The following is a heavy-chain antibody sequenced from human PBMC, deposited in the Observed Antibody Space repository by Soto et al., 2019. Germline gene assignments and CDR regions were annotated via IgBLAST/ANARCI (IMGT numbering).Heavy chain of an antibody. CDR2: IWYDGSNK. Sequence: GGSLRLSCAASGFTFSSYGMHWVRQAPGKGLEWVAVIWYDGSNKYYADSVKGRFTISRDNSKNTLYRQMNSLRAEDTAVYDCAREAIREFDWLPPTYAHRPYGMDVWGQGTTVTVSS. CDR3: AREAIREFDWLPPTYAHRPYGMDV. D-gene: IGHD3-9*01. CDR1: GFTFSSYG. V-gene: IGHV3-33*01. J-gene: IGHJ6*02.